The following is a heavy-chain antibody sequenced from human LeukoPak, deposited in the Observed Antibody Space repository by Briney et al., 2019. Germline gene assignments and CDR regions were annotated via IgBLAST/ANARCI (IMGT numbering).Heavy chain of an antibody. D-gene: IGHD3-22*01. V-gene: IGHV4-4*07. Sequence: SETLSLTCTVSGGSISSYYWSWIRQPAGKGLEWIGRIYTSGSTNYNPSLKSRVTISVDTSKNQFSLKLSSVTAADTAVYYCARHYDSSGYYPPPFDYWGQGTLVTVSS. CDR2: IYTSGST. J-gene: IGHJ4*02. CDR1: GGSISSYY. CDR3: ARHYDSSGYYPPPFDY.